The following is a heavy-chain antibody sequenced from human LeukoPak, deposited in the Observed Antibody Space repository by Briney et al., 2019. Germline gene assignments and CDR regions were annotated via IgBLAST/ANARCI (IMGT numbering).Heavy chain of an antibody. J-gene: IGHJ6*02. V-gene: IGHV3-30*18. CDR2: ISYDGSNK. Sequence: GGSLRLSCAASGFTFSSYAMSWVRQAPGKGLEWVAVISYDGSNKYYADSVKGRFTISRDNSKNTLYLQMNSLRAEDTAVYYCAKGLHFWENDGMDVWGQGTTVTVSS. CDR1: GFTFSSYA. CDR3: AKGLHFWENDGMDV. D-gene: IGHD3-3*02.